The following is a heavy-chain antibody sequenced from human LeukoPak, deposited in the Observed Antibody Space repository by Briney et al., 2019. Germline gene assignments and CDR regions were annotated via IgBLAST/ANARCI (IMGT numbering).Heavy chain of an antibody. D-gene: IGHD3-16*02. CDR2: ISGSGGST. CDR3: ARSYVWGSYRGNWYFDL. V-gene: IGHV3-23*01. CDR1: GFTFSSYA. Sequence: GGSLRLSCAASGFTFSSYAMSWVRQAPGKGLEWVSAISGSGGSTYYADSVKGRFTISRDNSKNTLYLQMNSLRAEDTAVYYCARSYVWGSYRGNWYFDLWGRGTLVTVSS. J-gene: IGHJ2*01.